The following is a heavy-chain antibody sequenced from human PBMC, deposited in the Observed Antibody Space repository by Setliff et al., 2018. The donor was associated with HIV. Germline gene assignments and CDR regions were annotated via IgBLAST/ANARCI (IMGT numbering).Heavy chain of an antibody. CDR1: GFSLSNTRMG. J-gene: IGHJ4*02. V-gene: IGHV2-26*01. CDR2: IFPNDEK. D-gene: IGHD3-3*01. CDR3: ARYNFRRGYWDYFDY. Sequence: SGPTLVNPTETLTLTCTVSGFSLSNTRMGVSWIRQPPGKALEWLANIFPNDEKSYSASLKSRVTISEDTSKSQVVLTMTNMDPLDTATYFCARYNFRRGYWDYFDYWGQGTQVTVSS.